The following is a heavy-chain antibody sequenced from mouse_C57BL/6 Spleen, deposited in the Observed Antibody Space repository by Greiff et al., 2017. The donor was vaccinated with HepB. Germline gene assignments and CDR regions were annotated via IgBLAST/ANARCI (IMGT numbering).Heavy chain of an antibody. D-gene: IGHD1-1*01. CDR2: ISDGGSYT. CDR1: GFTFSSYA. Sequence: EVKLVESGGGLVKPGGSLKLSCAASGFTFSSYAMSWVRQTPEKRLEWVATISDGGSYTYYPDNVKGRFTMSRDNAKNNLYLQMSHLKSEDTAMYYCARGGRLRFFDYWGQGTTLTVSS. J-gene: IGHJ2*01. V-gene: IGHV5-4*03. CDR3: ARGGRLRFFDY.